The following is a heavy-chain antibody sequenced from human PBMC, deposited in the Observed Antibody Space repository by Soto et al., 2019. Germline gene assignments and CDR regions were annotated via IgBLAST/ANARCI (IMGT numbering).Heavy chain of an antibody. D-gene: IGHD2-21*01. Sequence: QVQLVESGGGVVQPGRSLRLSCAASGFTFSSYGMHWVRQAPGKGLEWVAVISYDGSNKYYADSVKGRFTISRDNCKNPLDLQMNRLRAEDTGVYYCVKGPAVDSTYYYGMDVWGQGTTVTVSS. CDR2: ISYDGSNK. CDR1: GFTFSSYG. V-gene: IGHV3-30*18. J-gene: IGHJ6*02. CDR3: VKGPAVDSTYYYGMDV.